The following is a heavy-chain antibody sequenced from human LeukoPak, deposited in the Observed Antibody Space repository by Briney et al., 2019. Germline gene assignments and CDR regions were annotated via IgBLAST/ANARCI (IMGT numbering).Heavy chain of an antibody. CDR3: ARIDGYNAFNT. J-gene: IGHJ3*02. V-gene: IGHV3-20*04. CDR1: GFTFDDYG. D-gene: IGHD5-24*01. Sequence: GGSLRLPCAASGFTFDDYGMSWVRQAPGKGLEWVSTINSNAAATRYADSVNGRFTISRDNAKNSPYVQMNSLRAEDTALYYCARIDGYNAFNTWGQGTMVTVSS. CDR2: INSNAAAT.